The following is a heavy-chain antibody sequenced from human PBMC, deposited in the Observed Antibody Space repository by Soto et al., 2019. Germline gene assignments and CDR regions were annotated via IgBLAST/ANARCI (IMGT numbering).Heavy chain of an antibody. D-gene: IGHD1-20*01. CDR2: IYRTGST. CDR1: GGSFTSNNW. CDR3: ASSQKGYNWNYFDH. V-gene: IGHV4-4*02. Sequence: PSETLSLTCAVSGGSFTSNNWWTWVRQPPGQGLEWIGEIYRTGSTNYNPSLKSRVTISLDTSKNQFSLKVSAVTAADTAVYYCASSQKGYNWNYFDHWGQGTLVTVSS. J-gene: IGHJ4*02.